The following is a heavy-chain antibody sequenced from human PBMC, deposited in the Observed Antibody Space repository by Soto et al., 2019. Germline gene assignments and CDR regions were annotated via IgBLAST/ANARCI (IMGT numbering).Heavy chain of an antibody. V-gene: IGHV5-51*01. J-gene: IGHJ4*02. Sequence: PGESLKISCKGSGYIFTSYWIGWVRQMPGKGLEWMGIIYPGDSDTRYSPSFQGQVTISADKSISTAYLQWSSLKASDTAMYYCARAVVVVAASFDYWGQGTLVTVSS. CDR1: GYIFTSYW. CDR2: IYPGDSDT. D-gene: IGHD2-15*01. CDR3: ARAVVVVAASFDY.